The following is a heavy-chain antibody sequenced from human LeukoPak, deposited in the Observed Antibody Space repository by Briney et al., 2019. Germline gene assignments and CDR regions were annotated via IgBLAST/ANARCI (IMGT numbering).Heavy chain of an antibody. CDR1: VGSISSSSYY. D-gene: IGHD3-22*01. CDR3: ARLDANYDSSGYCHTYYFDY. CDR2: IYYSGST. V-gene: IGHV4-39*01. Sequence: SETLSLTCTVSVGSISSSSYYWGWIRQPPGKGLEWIGSIYYSGSTYYNPSLKSRVTISVDTSKNQFSLKLSSVTAADTAVYYCARLDANYDSSGYCHTYYFDYWGQGTLVTVSS. J-gene: IGHJ4*02.